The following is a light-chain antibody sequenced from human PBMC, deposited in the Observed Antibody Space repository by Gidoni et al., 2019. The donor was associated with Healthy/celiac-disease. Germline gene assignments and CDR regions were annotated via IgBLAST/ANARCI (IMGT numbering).Light chain of an antibody. CDR2: EGS. J-gene: IGLJ2*01. CDR1: SSDVGSYNL. V-gene: IGLV2-23*01. CDR3: CSYAGSSTVV. Sequence: QSALTQPAPVSGSPGQSITISCTGTSSDVGSYNLVSWYQQHPGKAPKHMIYEGSKRPSGVSNRFSGSKSGNTASLTISGLQAEDEADYYCCSYAGSSTVVFGGGTKLTVL.